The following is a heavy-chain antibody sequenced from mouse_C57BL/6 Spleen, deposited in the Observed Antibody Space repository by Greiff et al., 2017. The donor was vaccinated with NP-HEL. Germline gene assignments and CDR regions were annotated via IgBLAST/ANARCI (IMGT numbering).Heavy chain of an antibody. CDR2: IHPSDSDT. D-gene: IGHD4-1*01. CDR3: AAHNWDVLYYFDY. V-gene: IGHV1-74*01. J-gene: IGHJ2*01. CDR1: GYTFTSYW. Sequence: QVHVKQPGAELVKPGASVKVSCKASGYTFTSYWMHWVKQRPGQGLEWIGRIHPSDSDTNYNQKFKGKATLTVDKSSSTAYMQLSSLTSEDSAVYYCAAHNWDVLYYFDYWGQGTTLTVSS.